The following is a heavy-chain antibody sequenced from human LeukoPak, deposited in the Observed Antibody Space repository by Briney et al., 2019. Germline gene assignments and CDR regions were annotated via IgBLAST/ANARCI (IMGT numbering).Heavy chain of an antibody. Sequence: SETLSLTCAVYGGSFSGYYWSWIRQPPGKGLEWIGYIYYSGSTNYNPSLKSRVTISVDTSKNQFSLKLSSVTAADTAVYYCARVLENEAAAFDYWGQGTLVTVSS. CDR3: ARVLENEAAAFDY. CDR1: GGSFSGYY. CDR2: IYYSGST. J-gene: IGHJ4*02. D-gene: IGHD2-2*01. V-gene: IGHV4-59*01.